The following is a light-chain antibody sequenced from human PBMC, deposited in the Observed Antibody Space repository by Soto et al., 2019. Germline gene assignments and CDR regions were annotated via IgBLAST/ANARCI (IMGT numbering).Light chain of an antibody. CDR1: SSDVGGYNY. CDR3: CSFSGSPYV. Sequence: QSALTQPRSVSGSPGQSVTISCTGTSSDVGGYNYDSWYQHHPGKAPKLMIYDVSKRPSGVPDRFSGSKSGNTASLTISGLQAEDEADYYCCSFSGSPYVFGTGTKLTVL. CDR2: DVS. V-gene: IGLV2-11*01. J-gene: IGLJ1*01.